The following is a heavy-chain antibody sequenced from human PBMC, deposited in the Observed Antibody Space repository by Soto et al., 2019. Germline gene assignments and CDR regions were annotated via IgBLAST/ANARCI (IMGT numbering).Heavy chain of an antibody. J-gene: IGHJ5*02. CDR1: GVSISSNNW. V-gene: IGHV4-4*02. CDR3: ATLKTSPMFGPYNWFDP. CDR2: IYHSGST. D-gene: IGHD3-3*01. Sequence: QVQLQESGPGLVKPSATLSLTCAVSGVSISSNNWWSWVRQPPGKGLEWIGEIYHSGSTNYNPSLNTRXTXSXXKSKNQCSPKLSSMTAADTAVYYCATLKTSPMFGPYNWFDPWGQGTLVTVSS.